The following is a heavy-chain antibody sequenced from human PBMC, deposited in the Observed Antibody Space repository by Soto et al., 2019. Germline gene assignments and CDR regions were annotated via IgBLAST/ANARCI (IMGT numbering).Heavy chain of an antibody. CDR3: ATMGTPATGLYFFDY. J-gene: IGHJ4*02. CDR2: ISYSGST. D-gene: IGHD2-15*01. Sequence: SETLSLTCTVSGGSISSGNYYWSWIRQPPGKGLEWIGFISYSGSTYYSTSLKSRVTISVDTSKSQFSLNLIFVTAADTSVYYCATMGTPATGLYFFDYWGQGSLVTVSS. CDR1: GGSISSGNYY. V-gene: IGHV4-30-4*01.